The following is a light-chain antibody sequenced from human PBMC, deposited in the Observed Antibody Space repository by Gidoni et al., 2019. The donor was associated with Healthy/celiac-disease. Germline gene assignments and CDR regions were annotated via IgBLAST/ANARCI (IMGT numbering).Light chain of an antibody. CDR2: WAS. CDR1: QTVLYSSNNKNY. V-gene: IGKV4-1*01. CDR3: QQYYSTSQWT. J-gene: IGKJ1*01. Sequence: DIVMPQSPDSLAESLGERATINCKSSQTVLYSSNNKNYLAWYQQKPGQPPKLLIYWASTRESGVPDRFSGSWSGTDFTLTISSLQAEDVAVYYCQQYYSTSQWTFGQGTKVEIK.